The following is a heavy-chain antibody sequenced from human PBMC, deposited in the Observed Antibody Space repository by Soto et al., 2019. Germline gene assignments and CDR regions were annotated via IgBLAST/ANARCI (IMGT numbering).Heavy chain of an antibody. V-gene: IGHV5-51*01. J-gene: IGHJ6*02. CDR3: ARHTVSSSSWYSSDGMDV. CDR2: IYPGDSDT. D-gene: IGHD6-13*01. Sequence: PGESLKISCKASGYIFTSHWIGWVRQMPGKGLEWLGIIYPGDSDTRYSPSFQGQVTISADKSISTAYLQWSSLKASDTAMYYCARHTVSSSSWYSSDGMDVCGQGITVTVSS. CDR1: GYIFTSHW.